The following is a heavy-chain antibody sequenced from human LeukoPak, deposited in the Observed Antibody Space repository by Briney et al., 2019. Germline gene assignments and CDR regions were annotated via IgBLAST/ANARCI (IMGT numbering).Heavy chain of an antibody. D-gene: IGHD2-8*02. J-gene: IGHJ3*02. Sequence: GGSLRLSCAASGFTVSSNYMSWARQAPGKGLEWVALISYDGTNKHYGNSVKGRFTISRDTPKNTVFLQMSSLRPEDTAVYYCAKGGDHTGSLDAFDMWGQGTKVTVSS. CDR1: GFTVSSNY. CDR2: ISYDGTNK. V-gene: IGHV3-30*18. CDR3: AKGGDHTGSLDAFDM.